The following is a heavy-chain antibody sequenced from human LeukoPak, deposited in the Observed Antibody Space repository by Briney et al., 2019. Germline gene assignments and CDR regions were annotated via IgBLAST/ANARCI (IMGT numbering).Heavy chain of an antibody. CDR3: ARDLGSIAARYYYYYMDV. CDR1: GYTFTGYY. D-gene: IGHD6-6*01. CDR2: INPNSGGT. V-gene: IGHV1-2*02. Sequence: GASVKVSCKASGYTFTGYYMHWVRQAPGQGLEWMGWINPNSGGTNYAQKFQGRVTMTRDTSISTAYMELSRLRSDDTAVYYCARDLGSIAARYYYYYMDVWGKGTTVTVSS. J-gene: IGHJ6*03.